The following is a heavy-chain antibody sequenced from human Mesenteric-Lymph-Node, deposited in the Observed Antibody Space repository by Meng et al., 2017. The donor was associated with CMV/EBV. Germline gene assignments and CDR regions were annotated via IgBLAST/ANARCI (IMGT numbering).Heavy chain of an antibody. CDR1: GFTFDNYA. V-gene: IGHV3-9*01. D-gene: IGHD6-13*01. CDR3: AKRLSGSTWYTF. CDR2: ISWNSGDV. J-gene: IGHJ4*02. Sequence: SLKISCAASGFTFDNYAMFWVRQAPGKGLEWVSGISWNSGDVVYANSVKGRFTISRDNAKNTLYLQMNSLRAEDAAVYYCAKRLSGSTWYTFWGQGTLVTVSS.